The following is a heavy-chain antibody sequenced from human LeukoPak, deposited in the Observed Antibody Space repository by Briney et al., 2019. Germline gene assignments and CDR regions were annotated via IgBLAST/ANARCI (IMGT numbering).Heavy chain of an antibody. Sequence: SETLSLTCAVYGGSFSGYYWSWIRQPPGKGLEWIGEINHSGSTNYNPSLKSRVTISVDTSKNQFSLKLSSVTAADTAVYYCARGPGYCTNGVCYYYYGMDVWGQGTTVTVSS. V-gene: IGHV4-34*01. D-gene: IGHD2-8*01. CDR1: GGSFSGYY. CDR2: INHSGST. CDR3: ARGPGYCTNGVCYYYYGMDV. J-gene: IGHJ6*02.